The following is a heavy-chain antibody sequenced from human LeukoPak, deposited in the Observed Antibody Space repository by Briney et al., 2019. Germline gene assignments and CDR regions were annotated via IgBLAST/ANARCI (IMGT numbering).Heavy chain of an antibody. CDR1: GGSISSYY. V-gene: IGHV4-59*08. CDR3: ARQGGTYYGSGSYYPHRNFDY. CDR2: IYYSGST. Sequence: SETLSLTCTVSGGSISSYYWSWIRQPPGKGLEWIGYIYYSGSTNYNPSLKSRVTISVDTSKNQFSLKLSSVTAADTAVYYCARQGGTYYGSGSYYPHRNFDYWGQGTLVTVSS. J-gene: IGHJ4*02. D-gene: IGHD3-10*01.